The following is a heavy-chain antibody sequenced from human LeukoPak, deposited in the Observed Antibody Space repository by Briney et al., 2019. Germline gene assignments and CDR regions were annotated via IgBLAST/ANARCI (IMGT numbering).Heavy chain of an antibody. J-gene: IGHJ4*02. D-gene: IGHD3-16*01. Sequence: GGSLRLSCAGSGFTFSTYWMTWVRQAPGKGLEWVANIKLDGSGKFYVDSVKGRFTISRDNAKNSLYLEMNSLRAEDTAVYYCASGRLDDYFDYWGQGTLVTVSS. V-gene: IGHV3-7*01. CDR2: IKLDGSGK. CDR3: ASGRLDDYFDY. CDR1: GFTFSTYW.